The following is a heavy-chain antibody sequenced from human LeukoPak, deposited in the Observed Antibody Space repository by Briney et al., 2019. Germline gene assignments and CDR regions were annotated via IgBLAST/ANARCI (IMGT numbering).Heavy chain of an antibody. CDR3: VSFYETY. D-gene: IGHD2/OR15-2a*01. V-gene: IGHV3-74*01. Sequence: GGSLRLSCAASGFTFSSYWMSWVRQVPGKGLVWVSHINSDGSWTSYADSVKGRFTISKDNAKNTVYLQMNSLRAEDTAVYYCVSFYETYWGRGTLVTVSS. CDR1: GFTFSSYW. J-gene: IGHJ4*02. CDR2: INSDGSWT.